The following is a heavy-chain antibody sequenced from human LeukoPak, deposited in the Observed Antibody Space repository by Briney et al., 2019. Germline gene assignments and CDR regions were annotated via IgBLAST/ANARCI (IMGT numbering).Heavy chain of an antibody. D-gene: IGHD2-21*01. CDR2: ISYDGSNK. J-gene: IGHJ2*01. CDR3: AKAPEGDYWYFDL. Sequence: GGSLRLSWAASGFTSISYGMHWVRQPQGKGLGWVAVISYDGSNKYYADSVKGRFTISRDNSKNTLYLQMNSLRAEDTALYYCAKAPEGDYWYFDLWGRGTLVTVSS. CDR1: GFTSISYG. V-gene: IGHV3-30*18.